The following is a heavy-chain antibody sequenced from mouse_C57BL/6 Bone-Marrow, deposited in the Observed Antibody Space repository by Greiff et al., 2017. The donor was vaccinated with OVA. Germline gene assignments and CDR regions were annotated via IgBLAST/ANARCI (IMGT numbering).Heavy chain of an antibody. CDR3: TGAALRRGYYFDY. CDR1: GYTFTSYW. CDR2: IYPGNSDT. D-gene: IGHD2-12*01. J-gene: IGHJ2*01. V-gene: IGHV1-5*01. Sequence: VQLKQSGTVLARPGASVKMSCKTSGYTFTSYWMHWVKQRPGQGLEWIGAIYPGNSDTSYNQKFKGKAKLTAVTSASTAYMELSSLTNEDSAVYYCTGAALRRGYYFDYWGQGTTLTVSS.